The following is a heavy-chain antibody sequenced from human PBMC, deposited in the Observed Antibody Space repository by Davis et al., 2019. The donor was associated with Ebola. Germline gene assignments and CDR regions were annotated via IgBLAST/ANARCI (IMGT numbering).Heavy chain of an antibody. D-gene: IGHD3-16*01. J-gene: IGHJ3*02. Sequence: GESLKISCAASGFTFNNYWMSWVRQAPGKGLEWVANIKQDGSEKYYVDSMKGRFTISRDNAKNSLYLQMNSLRAEDTAVYYCARGGGPNDAFDIWGQGTMVTVSS. CDR2: IKQDGSEK. CDR1: GFTFNNYW. V-gene: IGHV3-7*01. CDR3: ARGGGPNDAFDI.